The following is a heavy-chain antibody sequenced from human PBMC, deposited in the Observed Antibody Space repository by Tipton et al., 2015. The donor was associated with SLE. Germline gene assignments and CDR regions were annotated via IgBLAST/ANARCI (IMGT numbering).Heavy chain of an antibody. CDR2: ISYDGGKK. V-gene: IGHV3-30*04. D-gene: IGHD6-19*01. Sequence: SLRLSCATPGFPFSHYPMPWVRQTPGKGLEWLAVISYDGGKKYYADPVKGRFTISRDNSKNTVFLQMSSLRHDDTAVYYCARDNADLLVAGLFDFWGQGTLLTVSS. CDR1: GFPFSHYP. J-gene: IGHJ4*02. CDR3: ARDNADLLVAGLFDF.